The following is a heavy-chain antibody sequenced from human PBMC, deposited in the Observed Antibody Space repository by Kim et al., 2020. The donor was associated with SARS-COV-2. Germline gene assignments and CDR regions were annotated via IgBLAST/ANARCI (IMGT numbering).Heavy chain of an antibody. J-gene: IGHJ4*02. Sequence: SVKVSCKASGGTFSSYAISWVRQAPGQGLEWMGRIIPILGIANYAQKFQGRVTITADKSTSTAYMELSSLRSEDTAVYYCARASFFYDSSGYHFDYWGQGTLVTVPS. CDR3: ARASFFYDSSGYHFDY. CDR2: IIPILGIA. CDR1: GGTFSSYA. V-gene: IGHV1-69*04. D-gene: IGHD3-22*01.